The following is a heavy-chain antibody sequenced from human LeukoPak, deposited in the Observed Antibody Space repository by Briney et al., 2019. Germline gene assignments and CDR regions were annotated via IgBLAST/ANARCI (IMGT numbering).Heavy chain of an antibody. CDR1: GDFISGSNW. J-gene: IGHJ2*01. CDR2: IFHSGRA. Sequence: SETLSLTCAISGDFISGSNWWSWVRLPPGKGLEWIGEIFHSGRANYNPSLRSRVTFSLDTSKNQFSLEMNSVTAADTAVYFCARVALGWCSGCLWYFDLWGRGTLVTVSS. D-gene: IGHD2-21*01. CDR3: ARVALGWCSGCLWYFDL. V-gene: IGHV4-4*02.